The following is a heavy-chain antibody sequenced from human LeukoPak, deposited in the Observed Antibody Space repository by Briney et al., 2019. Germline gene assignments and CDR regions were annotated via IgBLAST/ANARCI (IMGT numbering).Heavy chain of an antibody. D-gene: IGHD1-26*01. Sequence: PSETLSLTCTVSGGSISSSTYYWGWIRQPPGTGLEWIGSIYYSGSTYYNPSLKSRVTISVDTSKNQFSLKLTSVIAADTAVYYCARFNSGSYQHYFDYWGQGTLVTVSS. CDR2: IYYSGST. J-gene: IGHJ4*02. V-gene: IGHV4-39*07. CDR3: ARFNSGSYQHYFDY. CDR1: GGSISSSTYY.